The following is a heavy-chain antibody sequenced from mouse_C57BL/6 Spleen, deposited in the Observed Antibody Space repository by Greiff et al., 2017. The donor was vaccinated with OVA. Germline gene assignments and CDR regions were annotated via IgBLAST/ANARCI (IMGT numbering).Heavy chain of an antibody. D-gene: IGHD2-4*01. CDR3: ARIYYDYDDYYAMDY. Sequence: QVQLQQSGAELVKPGASVKISCKASGYAFSSYWMNWVKQRPGKGLEWIGQIYPGDGDTNYNGKFKGKATLTADKSSSTAYMQLSSLTSEDSAVYFCARIYYDYDDYYAMDYWGQGTSVTVSS. J-gene: IGHJ4*01. CDR1: GYAFSSYW. V-gene: IGHV1-80*01. CDR2: IYPGDGDT.